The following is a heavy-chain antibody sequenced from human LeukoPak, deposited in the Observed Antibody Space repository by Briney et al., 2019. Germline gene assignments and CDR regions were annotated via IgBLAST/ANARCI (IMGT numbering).Heavy chain of an antibody. CDR3: ARQKCTSTSCLTKNAFGI. CDR1: GSISGYY. D-gene: IGHD2-2*01. V-gene: IGHV4-4*09. Sequence: SETLSLTCTVSGSISGYYWSWIRQPPGKGLEWIGYIYTSGSTNYNPSLESRVTISVDTSKNQFSLDLSSVTAADTAVYYCARQKCTSTSCLTKNAFGIWGQGTMVTVSS. J-gene: IGHJ3*02. CDR2: IYTSGST.